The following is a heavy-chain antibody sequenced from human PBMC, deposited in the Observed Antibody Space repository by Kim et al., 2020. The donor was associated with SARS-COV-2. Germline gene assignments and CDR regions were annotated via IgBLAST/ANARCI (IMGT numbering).Heavy chain of an antibody. CDR2: IYYSGST. CDR1: GGSISSYY. V-gene: IGHV4-59*01. J-gene: IGHJ6*02. CDR3: ARAVRTTVAYYYYGMDV. D-gene: IGHD4-17*01. Sequence: SETLSLTCTVSGGSISSYYWSWIRQPPGKGLEWIGYIYYSGSTNYNPSLKSRVTISVDTSKNQFSLKLSSVTAADTAVYYCARAVRTTVAYYYYGMDVWGQGTTVTVSS.